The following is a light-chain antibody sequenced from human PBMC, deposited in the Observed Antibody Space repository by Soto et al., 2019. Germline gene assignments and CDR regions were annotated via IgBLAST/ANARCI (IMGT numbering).Light chain of an antibody. V-gene: IGKV3-11*01. CDR3: QQRSNWPLT. CDR1: QSVSSY. Sequence: EVVLTQSPATLSLSPGERATLSCRASQSVSSYLAWYQRKPGQAPRLLIYDASNRATGIPARFSGSGSGTDFTLTISSLEPEDFAVYYCQQRSNWPLTFGGGTKAEIK. J-gene: IGKJ4*01. CDR2: DAS.